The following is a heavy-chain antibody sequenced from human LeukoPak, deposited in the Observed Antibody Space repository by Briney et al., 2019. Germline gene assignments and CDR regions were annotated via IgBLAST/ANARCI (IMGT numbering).Heavy chain of an antibody. CDR2: IYSGGST. CDR3: ATARITMVRGVTLPFDY. V-gene: IGHV3-66*01. Sequence: GGSLRLSCAASGFTVSSNYMSWVRQAPGKGLEWVSVIYSGGSTYYADSVKGRFTISRDNSKNTLYLQMNSLRADDTAVYYCATARITMVRGVTLPFDYWGQGTLVTVSS. D-gene: IGHD3-10*01. CDR1: GFTVSSNY. J-gene: IGHJ4*02.